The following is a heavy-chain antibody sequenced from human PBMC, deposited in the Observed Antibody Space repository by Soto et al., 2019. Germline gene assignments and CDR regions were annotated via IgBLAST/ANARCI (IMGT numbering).Heavy chain of an antibody. V-gene: IGHV4-30-4*01. D-gene: IGHD1-20*01. CDR1: GGSISSGDDF. Sequence: QVQLQESGPGLVKPSQTLSLTCTVSGGSISSGDDFWTWIRQPPGKGLEWIGHIYYSGSTYYNPSLESRLTMSVDTSKNQFSLKLSSVTAADTAVYYCARDRAKWKDYYYYGMDVWGQGTTVTVSS. CDR3: ARDRAKWKDYYYYGMDV. J-gene: IGHJ6*02. CDR2: IYYSGST.